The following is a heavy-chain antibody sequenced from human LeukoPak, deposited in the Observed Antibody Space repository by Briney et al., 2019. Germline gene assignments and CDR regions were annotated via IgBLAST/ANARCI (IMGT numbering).Heavy chain of an antibody. J-gene: IGHJ5*02. Sequence: ASVKVSCKASGYTFTGYYMHWVRQAPGQGLEWMGWINPNSGGTNYAQKFQGRVTMTRDTSISTAYMELSRPRSDDTAVYYCAVGGHSSRLTHFDPWGQGTLVTVSS. CDR2: INPNSGGT. CDR1: GYTFTGYY. D-gene: IGHD6-13*01. V-gene: IGHV1-2*02. CDR3: AVGGHSSRLTHFDP.